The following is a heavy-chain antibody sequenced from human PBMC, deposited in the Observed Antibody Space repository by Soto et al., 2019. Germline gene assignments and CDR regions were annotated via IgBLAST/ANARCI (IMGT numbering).Heavy chain of an antibody. D-gene: IGHD3-10*01. J-gene: IGHJ4*02. CDR1: GFSLTTSQVG. V-gene: IGHV2-5*01. CDR3: AHLFFYASGPYFDY. CDR2: IYWNDDK. Sequence: QITLKESGPTLVNPTQTLTLTCSFSGFSLTTSQVGVGWYRQPPGEALEWLALIYWNDDKRYSPFLKSRLTITKDTSKNQVVLTVSNMDTVDTATYYCAHLFFYASGPYFDYWGQGTLVTVSS.